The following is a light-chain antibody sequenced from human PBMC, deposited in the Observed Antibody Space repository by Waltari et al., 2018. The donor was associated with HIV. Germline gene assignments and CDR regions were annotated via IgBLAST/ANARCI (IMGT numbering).Light chain of an antibody. Sequence: SSELTQPPSVSVTPGQTARITCSGDSLPKQSVYWYQQRPGRAPVLVIYKDSERPSAIPERFSGSRSGTIVTVTISGVQADDEADYYCQSADSSGSSWVFGGGTKLTV. CDR2: KDS. CDR1: SLPKQS. J-gene: IGLJ3*02. CDR3: QSADSSGSSWV. V-gene: IGLV3-25*03.